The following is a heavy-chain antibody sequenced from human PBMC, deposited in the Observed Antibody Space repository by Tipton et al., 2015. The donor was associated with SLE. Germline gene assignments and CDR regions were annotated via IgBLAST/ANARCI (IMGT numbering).Heavy chain of an antibody. J-gene: IGHJ4*02. V-gene: IGHV4-59*01. D-gene: IGHD5-24*01. Sequence: TLSLTCTVSGVSITDYYWSWIRQPPGKGLEWIGYFYYRGNNKYNPSLKSRITISEDTSKNQFSLKLNSVTAADTAVYHCARGPHRDGFNNWGQGTLVSVSS. CDR2: FYYRGNN. CDR1: GVSITDYY. CDR3: ARGPHRDGFNN.